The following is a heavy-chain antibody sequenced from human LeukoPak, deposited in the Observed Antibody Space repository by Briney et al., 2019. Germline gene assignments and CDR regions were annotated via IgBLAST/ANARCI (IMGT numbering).Heavy chain of an antibody. J-gene: IGHJ2*01. CDR3: AKVYYDSSGYPHWYFDL. D-gene: IGHD3-22*01. V-gene: IGHV3-9*01. CDR2: ISWNSGSI. CDR1: GFTFDDYA. Sequence: GRSLRLSCAASGFTFDDYAMHWVRQAPGKGLEWASGISWNSGSIGYADSVKGRFTISRDNAKNSLYLQINSLRAEDTALYYCAKVYYDSSGYPHWYFDLWGRGTLVTVSS.